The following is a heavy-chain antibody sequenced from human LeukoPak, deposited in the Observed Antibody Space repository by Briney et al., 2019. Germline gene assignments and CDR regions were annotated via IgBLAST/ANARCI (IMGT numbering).Heavy chain of an antibody. CDR2: IYYSGST. Sequence: PSETLSLTCTVSGGSISSYYWSWIRQPPGKGLEWIGYIYYSGSTNYNPSLKSRVTISVGTSKNQFSLKLSSVTAADTAVYYCARDRPTKIYSGYDLFKDWGRGTLVTVSS. D-gene: IGHD5-12*01. V-gene: IGHV4-59*01. CDR1: GGSISSYY. CDR3: ARDRPTKIYSGYDLFKD. J-gene: IGHJ4*02.